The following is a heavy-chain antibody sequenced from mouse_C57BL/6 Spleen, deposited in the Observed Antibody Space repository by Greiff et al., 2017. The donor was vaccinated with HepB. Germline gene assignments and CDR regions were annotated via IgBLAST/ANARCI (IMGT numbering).Heavy chain of an antibody. V-gene: IGHV1-50*01. J-gene: IGHJ3*01. Sequence: QVQLQQPGAELVKPGASVKLSCKASGYTFTSYWMQWVKQRPGQGLEWIGEIDPSDSYTNYNQKFKGKATLTVATSSSTAYMQLSSRTSEDSAVYYCARGDYGSSPFAYWGQGTLVTVSA. CDR1: GYTFTSYW. CDR3: ARGDYGSSPFAY. CDR2: IDPSDSYT. D-gene: IGHD1-1*01.